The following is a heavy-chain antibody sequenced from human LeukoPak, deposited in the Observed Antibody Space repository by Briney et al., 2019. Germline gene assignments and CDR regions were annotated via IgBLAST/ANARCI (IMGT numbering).Heavy chain of an antibody. CDR2: IYSGGST. Sequence: GGSLRLSCAASGFTVSSNYMSWVRQAPGNGLEWVSVIYSGGSTYYADSVKGRFTISRDNSKNTLYLQMNSLRAEDTAAYYCARDFRYYVMDVWGQGTTVTVSS. CDR1: GFTVSSNY. CDR3: ARDFRYYVMDV. V-gene: IGHV3-66*01. J-gene: IGHJ6*02.